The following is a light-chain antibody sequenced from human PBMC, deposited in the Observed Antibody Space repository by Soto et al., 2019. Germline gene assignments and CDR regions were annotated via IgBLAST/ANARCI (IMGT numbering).Light chain of an antibody. CDR2: EVS. CDR3: SSYTSTSTLV. CDR1: SSDVGAYNY. Sequence: QSALTQPASVSGSPGQSITISCTGTSSDVGAYNYVSWFQQHPGKAPKLMIYEVSNRPSGISSRFSGSKSGNTASPTISGLQAEDDADYYCSSYTSTSTLVFGGGTKLTVL. J-gene: IGLJ2*01. V-gene: IGLV2-14*01.